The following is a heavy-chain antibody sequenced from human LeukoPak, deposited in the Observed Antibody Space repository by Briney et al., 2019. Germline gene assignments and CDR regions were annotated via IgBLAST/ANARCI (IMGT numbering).Heavy chain of an antibody. J-gene: IGHJ6*03. CDR1: GYTFTGYY. Sequence: ASVKVSCKASGYTFTGYYIHWERQAPGQGLEWMGIINPSGGSTSYAQKFQGRVTMTRDMSTSTVYMELSSLRSEDTAVYYCARDEFYGGNSDNYYYYYYMDVWGKGTTVTVSS. D-gene: IGHD4-23*01. CDR3: ARDEFYGGNSDNYYYYYYMDV. V-gene: IGHV1-46*01. CDR2: INPSGGST.